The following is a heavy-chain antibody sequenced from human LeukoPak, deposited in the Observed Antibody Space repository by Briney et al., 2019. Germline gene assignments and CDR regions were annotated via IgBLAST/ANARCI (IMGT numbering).Heavy chain of an antibody. Sequence: AGSLRLSCAASGFTFSAYGMHWVRQAPGKGLEWVAFIRYDGSNKDYADSVKGRFTISRDNSKNTLYLQMNSLRAEDTAVYYCAKDGNIVVVPAAISGGFDPWGQGTLVTVSS. V-gene: IGHV3-30*02. CDR2: IRYDGSNK. CDR1: GFTFSAYG. CDR3: AKDGNIVVVPAAISGGFDP. D-gene: IGHD2-2*02. J-gene: IGHJ5*02.